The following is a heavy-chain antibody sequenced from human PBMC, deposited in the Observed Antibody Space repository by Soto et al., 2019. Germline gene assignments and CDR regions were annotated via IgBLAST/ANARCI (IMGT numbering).Heavy chain of an antibody. V-gene: IGHV3-74*01. Sequence: GGSLRLSCAASGFTFSSYGMHWVRQAPGKGLLWVSNINGDGSRTNYADSVKGRFTISRDNAESTLYLQMNSLRVEDMAVYYCSRGSNGALDFWGHGILVTVSS. CDR2: INGDGSRT. J-gene: IGHJ4*01. CDR1: GFTFSSYG. D-gene: IGHD4-17*01. CDR3: SRGSNGALDF.